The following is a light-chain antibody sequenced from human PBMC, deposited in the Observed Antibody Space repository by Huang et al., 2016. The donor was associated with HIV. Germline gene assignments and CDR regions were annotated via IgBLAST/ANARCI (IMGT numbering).Light chain of an antibody. CDR2: GAS. Sequence: EIVLTQSPGTLSLSPGETATFSCRASQSLSDTYIAWYQQRPGQAPRLLIYGASSRATGIPDRFSGSGSGTDFTLTINRLEPQDFAVYFCLQYDRSPLTFGGGTKVEL. J-gene: IGKJ4*01. CDR3: LQYDRSPLT. CDR1: QSLSDTY. V-gene: IGKV3-20*01.